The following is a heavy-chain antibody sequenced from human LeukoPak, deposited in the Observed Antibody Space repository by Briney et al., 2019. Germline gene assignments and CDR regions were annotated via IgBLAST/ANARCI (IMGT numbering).Heavy chain of an antibody. D-gene: IGHD1-26*01. CDR2: INPNSGGT. Sequence: ASVKVSCKASGYTFTGYYMHWVRQAPGQGLEWMGWINPNSGGTNYAQKFQGRVTMTRDTSISTAYMELSRLRSDDTAVYYCARVARIVGAPGLLGYWGQGTLVTVSS. CDR1: GYTFTGYY. CDR3: ARVARIVGAPGLLGY. J-gene: IGHJ4*02. V-gene: IGHV1-2*02.